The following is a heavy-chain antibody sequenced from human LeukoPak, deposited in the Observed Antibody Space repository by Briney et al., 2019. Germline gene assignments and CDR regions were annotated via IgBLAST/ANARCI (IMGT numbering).Heavy chain of an antibody. CDR2: IYYSGST. D-gene: IGHD6-13*01. J-gene: IGHJ4*02. V-gene: IGHV4-59*01. CDR3: SRDAAAGLDY. Sequence: SETLSLICTVCGGSISSYYWIWIRQPPAKGLEEMGDIYYSGSTNYNPSLTSRVTISVETSKNQFSPKLRPVTAEATGVYYHSRDAAAGLDYWGQGNLVSVSS. CDR1: GGSISSYY.